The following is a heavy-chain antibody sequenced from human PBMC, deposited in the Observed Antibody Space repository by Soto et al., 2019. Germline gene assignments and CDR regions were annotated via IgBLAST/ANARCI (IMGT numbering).Heavy chain of an antibody. Sequence: QITLKESGPTLVKPTQTLTLTCTFSGFSLSTSGVGVGWIRQPPGKALEWLALIYWDDDKRYSPSLKSRLTITQDTSKNQVVLTMTNMDPVDTATYYCARLKGDGYNYYFDYWGQGTLVTVSS. V-gene: IGHV2-5*02. J-gene: IGHJ4*02. D-gene: IGHD5-12*01. CDR1: GFSLSTSGVG. CDR3: ARLKGDGYNYYFDY. CDR2: IYWDDDK.